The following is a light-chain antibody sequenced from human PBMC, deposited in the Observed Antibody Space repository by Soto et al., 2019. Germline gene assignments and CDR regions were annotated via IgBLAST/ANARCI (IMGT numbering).Light chain of an antibody. Sequence: QSAMTQPASVSGSPGQSITISCTGTNSDVGRFDFVSWYQQYPGKAPKLMIFAGTKRPSGVSNRFSGSKSGNTASLTISGLQAEDEADYYCCAYTGSQTAVFGGGTKLTVL. CDR3: CAYTGSQTAV. V-gene: IGLV2-23*01. CDR1: NSDVGRFDF. CDR2: AGT. J-gene: IGLJ2*01.